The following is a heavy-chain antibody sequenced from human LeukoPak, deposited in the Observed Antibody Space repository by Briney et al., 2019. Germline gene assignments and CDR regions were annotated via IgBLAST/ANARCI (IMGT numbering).Heavy chain of an antibody. CDR1: GGTFSSYA. CDR3: ARVSSRGGSDSSRRLDP. J-gene: IGHJ5*02. V-gene: IGHV1-69*05. CDR2: IIPIFGTA. D-gene: IGHD3-16*01. Sequence: SVKVSCKASGGTFSSYAISWVRQAPGQGLEWMGGIIPIFGTANYAQKFQGRVTITTDESTSTAYMELSSLRSEDTAVYYCARVSSRGGSDSSRRLDPWGQGTLVTVYS.